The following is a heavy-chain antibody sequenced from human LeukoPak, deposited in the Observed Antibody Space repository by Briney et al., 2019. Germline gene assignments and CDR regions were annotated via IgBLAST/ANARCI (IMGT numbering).Heavy chain of an antibody. Sequence: GGSLRLSCAASGFTFSSYAMSWVRQAPGKGLEWVSAISGSGGSTYYADSVKGRFTISRDNSKNTLYLQMNSLRAENTAVYYCAKEQRYYYDRSLKDAFDIWGQGTMVTVSS. J-gene: IGHJ3*02. CDR3: AKEQRYYYDRSLKDAFDI. D-gene: IGHD3-22*01. CDR2: ISGSGGST. CDR1: GFTFSSYA. V-gene: IGHV3-23*01.